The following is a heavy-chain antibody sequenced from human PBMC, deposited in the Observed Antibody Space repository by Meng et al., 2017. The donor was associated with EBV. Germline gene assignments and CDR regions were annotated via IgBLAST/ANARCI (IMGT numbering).Heavy chain of an antibody. CDR2: VHYTGST. D-gene: IGHD6-19*01. Sequence: QLQLRESGSGPVKPSXXLSLTXPVSGDSISSFYYWGWIRQPPGRGLEWIGSVHYTGSTYYSPSLKSRVTVSVDTSKNQFSLRLTSVTAADTAVYYCARPFPSWQSPRLDPFGAWGQGTLVTVSS. CDR1: GDSISSFYY. V-gene: IGHV4-39*01. CDR3: ARPFPSWQSPRLDPFGA. J-gene: IGHJ5*02.